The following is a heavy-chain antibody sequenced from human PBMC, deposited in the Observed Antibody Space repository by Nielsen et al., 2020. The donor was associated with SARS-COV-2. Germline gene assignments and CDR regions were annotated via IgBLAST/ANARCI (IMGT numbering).Heavy chain of an antibody. Sequence: SETLSLTCTVSGGSISSGDYYWGWIRQPPGKGLEWIGSIYYSGSTYYNPSLKSRVTISVDTSKNQFSLKLSSVTAADTAVYYCARQHSRGYFDYWGQGTLVTVSS. CDR1: GGSISSGDYY. V-gene: IGHV4-39*01. D-gene: IGHD3-10*01. J-gene: IGHJ4*02. CDR3: ARQHSRGYFDY. CDR2: IYYSGST.